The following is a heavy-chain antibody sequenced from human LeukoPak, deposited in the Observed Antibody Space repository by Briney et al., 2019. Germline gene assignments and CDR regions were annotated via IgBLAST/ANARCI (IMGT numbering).Heavy chain of an antibody. CDR1: GGSISSYY. V-gene: IGHV4-59*01. J-gene: IGHJ5*02. D-gene: IGHD6-13*01. Sequence: PSETLSLTCTVSGGSISSYYWSWIRQPPGKGLEWIGYIYYSGSTNYNPSLKSRVTISVDTSRNQFSLKLSSVTAADTAVYYCARGPLIAAAGTKWFDPWGQGTLVTVSS. CDR3: ARGPLIAAAGTKWFDP. CDR2: IYYSGST.